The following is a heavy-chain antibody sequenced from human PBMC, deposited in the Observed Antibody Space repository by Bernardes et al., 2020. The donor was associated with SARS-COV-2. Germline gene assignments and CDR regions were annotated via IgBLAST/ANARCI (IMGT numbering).Heavy chain of an antibody. CDR1: GYTFSDYY. CDR3: ERTFYYDRGGNSVFDQ. V-gene: IGHV1-2*02. CDR2: ISPKSGAT. D-gene: IGHD3-22*01. J-gene: IGHJ4*02. Sequence: ASVKVSCKASGYTFSDYYIHWLRQAPGQGFEWMGWISPKSGATNYALKFQGRLTMTRDTAISTEYMQLSRLTSDDTAVYYCERTFYYDRGGNSVFDQWGQGTLVSVSS.